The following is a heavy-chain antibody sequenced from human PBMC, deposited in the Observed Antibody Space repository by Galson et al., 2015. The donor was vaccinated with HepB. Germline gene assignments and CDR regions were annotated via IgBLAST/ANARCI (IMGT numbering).Heavy chain of an antibody. Sequence: SLRLSCAASGFTFSSYGMHWVRQAPGKGLEWVAFIRYDGSNKYYADSVKGRFTISRDNSKNTLYLQMNSLRAEDTAVYYCANRLKGYGSGSYYPFDYWGQGALVTVSS. D-gene: IGHD3-10*01. J-gene: IGHJ4*02. CDR3: ANRLKGYGSGSYYPFDY. V-gene: IGHV3-30*02. CDR1: GFTFSSYG. CDR2: IRYDGSNK.